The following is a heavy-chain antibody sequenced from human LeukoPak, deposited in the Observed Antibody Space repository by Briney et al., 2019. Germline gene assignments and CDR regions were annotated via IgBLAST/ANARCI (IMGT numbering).Heavy chain of an antibody. D-gene: IGHD1-1*01. CDR1: GGSISSYY. Sequence: SETLSLTCTVSGGSISSYYWSWIRQPAGKGLEWIGRIYISGSTNYNPSLKSRVTMSADTSKNQFPLKLSSVAAAATAVYYCARDRGTWNDDGFDYWGQGTLVTVSS. V-gene: IGHV4-4*07. CDR2: IYISGST. J-gene: IGHJ4*02. CDR3: ARDRGTWNDDGFDY.